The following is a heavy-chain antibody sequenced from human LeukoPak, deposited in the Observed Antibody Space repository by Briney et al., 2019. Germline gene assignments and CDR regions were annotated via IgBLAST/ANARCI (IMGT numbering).Heavy chain of an antibody. CDR3: ARDANYYDSSGYADYYGMDV. CDR2: ISSSSSYI. Sequence: ETLSLTCAVYGGSFSGYYWSWIRQPPGKGLEWVSSISSSSSYIYYADSVKGRFTISRDNAKNSLYLQMNSLRAEDTAVYYCARDANYYDSSGYADYYGMDVWGQGTTVTVSS. D-gene: IGHD3-22*01. CDR1: GGSFSGYY. V-gene: IGHV3-21*01. J-gene: IGHJ6*02.